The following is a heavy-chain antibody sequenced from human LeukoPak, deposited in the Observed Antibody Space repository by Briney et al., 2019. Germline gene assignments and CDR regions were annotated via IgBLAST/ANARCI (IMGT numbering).Heavy chain of an antibody. CDR3: AKGDTAMAQMWNFDY. J-gene: IGHJ4*02. Sequence: GGSLRLSCAASGFTVSSNYMGLVRAAPGKGLEWVSLISWGGGSTYYADSVKVRFTISRDNSKNSLYLKMNSLRTEDSALYYCAKGDTAMAQMWNFDYWGQGTLVTVSS. V-gene: IGHV3-43*01. D-gene: IGHD5-18*01. CDR1: GFTVSSNY. CDR2: ISWGGGST.